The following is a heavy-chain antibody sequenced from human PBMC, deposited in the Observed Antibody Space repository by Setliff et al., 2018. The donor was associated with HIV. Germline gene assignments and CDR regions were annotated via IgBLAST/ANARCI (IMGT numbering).Heavy chain of an antibody. D-gene: IGHD1-1*01. J-gene: IGHJ6*03. CDR3: AREGTDYYYYYMDV. CDR1: GGSISSGSYY. V-gene: IGHV4-31*03. CDR2: IYYSGST. Sequence: PSEILSLTCTVSGGSISSGSYYWSWIRQHPGKGLEWIGYIYYSGSTYYNPSLKSRVTISVDTSKNQFSLKLSSVTAADTAVYYCAREGTDYYYYYMDVWGKGTTVTVSS.